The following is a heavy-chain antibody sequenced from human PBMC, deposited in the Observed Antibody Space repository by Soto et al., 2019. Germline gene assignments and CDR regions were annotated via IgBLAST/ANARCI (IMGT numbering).Heavy chain of an antibody. CDR1: GYTFTDYY. D-gene: IGHD7-27*01. V-gene: IGHV1-46*01. CDR2: INPSGGSA. Sequence: QVQLVQSGAEVKKPGASVKVSCKASGYTFTDYYIHWVRQATGQGLEWMGLINPSGGSASYAQKFRGRVTMTRDTSTRTVYMELSSLRSEDTAVYYCARDHPLGWGPKRDFEYWGQGTLVTVSS. J-gene: IGHJ4*02. CDR3: ARDHPLGWGPKRDFEY.